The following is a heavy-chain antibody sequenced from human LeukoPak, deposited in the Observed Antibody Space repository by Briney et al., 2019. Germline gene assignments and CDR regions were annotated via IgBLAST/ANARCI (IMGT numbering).Heavy chain of an antibody. CDR3: ARQAAVAGSASAPTPIHY. CDR1: GASINSGSYY. V-gene: IGHV4-39*01. Sequence: PSETLSLTCTVSGASINSGSYYWGWIRQPPGRGLEWIASVSSSGSTYYNPSLKSRVTISVDSSKNHFSLRVTSVTAADTAVYYCARQAAVAGSASAPTPIHY. D-gene: IGHD6-19*01. J-gene: IGHJ6*03. CDR2: VSSSGST.